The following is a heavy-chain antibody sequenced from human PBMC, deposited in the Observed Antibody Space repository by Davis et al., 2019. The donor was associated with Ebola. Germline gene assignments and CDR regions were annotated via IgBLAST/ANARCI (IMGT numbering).Heavy chain of an antibody. D-gene: IGHD5-24*01. V-gene: IGHV4-31*03. CDR1: GASINSGGYY. J-gene: IGHJ6*02. CDR3: ARQEMGMDV. Sequence: SETLSLTCTVSGASINSGGYYWSWIRQHPGKGLEWIGYIHYSGSTYYNPSLQSRVTILLDTSKNQFSLKLSSVTAADTAVYYCARQEMGMDVWGQGTTVTVSS. CDR2: IHYSGST.